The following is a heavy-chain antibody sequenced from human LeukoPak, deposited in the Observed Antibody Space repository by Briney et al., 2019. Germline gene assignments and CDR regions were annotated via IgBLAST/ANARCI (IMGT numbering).Heavy chain of an antibody. CDR1: GYTFTSYG. CDR3: ARGAIFGVVIIPSDAFDI. V-gene: IGHV1-18*01. D-gene: IGHD3-3*01. Sequence: ASVKVSCKASGYTFTSYGISWVRQAPGQGLEWMGWISAYNGNTNYAQKLQGRVTMTTDTSTSTAYMELRSLRSDDTAVYYCARGAIFGVVIIPSDAFDIWAKGQWSPSLQ. J-gene: IGHJ3*02. CDR2: ISAYNGNT.